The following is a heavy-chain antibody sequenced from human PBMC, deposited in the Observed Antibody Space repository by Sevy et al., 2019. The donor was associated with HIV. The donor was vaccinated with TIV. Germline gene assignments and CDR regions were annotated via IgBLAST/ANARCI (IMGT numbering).Heavy chain of an antibody. Sequence: GGSLRLSCAASGFTFSDYYMSWIRQAPGKGLEWVSYISSSSSYTSYADSVKGRFTISRDNAKNSLYLQMNSLRAEDTAVYYCARGSRGQYSSGWYIAFDIWGQGTMVTVSS. V-gene: IGHV3-11*06. CDR3: ARGSRGQYSSGWYIAFDI. J-gene: IGHJ3*02. CDR2: ISSSSSYT. CDR1: GFTFSDYY. D-gene: IGHD6-19*01.